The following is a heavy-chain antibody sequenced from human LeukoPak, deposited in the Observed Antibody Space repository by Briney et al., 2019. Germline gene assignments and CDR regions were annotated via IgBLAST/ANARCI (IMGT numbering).Heavy chain of an antibody. J-gene: IGHJ4*02. Sequence: SVKVSCKASGGTFSSYTISGVRQAPAQGLECMGRIIPILGIANYAQKFQDRVTITADKSTSTAYMELSSLRSEDTVVYYCARWFWEDYGAKGGFDYWGQGTLVTVSS. CDR1: GGTFSSYT. CDR3: ARWFWEDYGAKGGFDY. D-gene: IGHD4-17*01. V-gene: IGHV1-69*02. CDR2: IIPILGIA.